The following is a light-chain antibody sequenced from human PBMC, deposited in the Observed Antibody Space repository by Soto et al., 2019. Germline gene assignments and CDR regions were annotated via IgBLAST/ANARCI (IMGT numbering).Light chain of an antibody. V-gene: IGKV3-15*01. CDR1: QSISSSD. J-gene: IGKJ1*01. CDR3: QQYKNGWS. Sequence: IVLTQSPCTLSLSPGERATLSCRASQSISSSDLAWYQHRPGQAPRLLIYGASTRATGIPARFSGSGSGIEFILTISSLQSEDFAVYYCQQYKNGWSFGQGTKVDIK. CDR2: GAS.